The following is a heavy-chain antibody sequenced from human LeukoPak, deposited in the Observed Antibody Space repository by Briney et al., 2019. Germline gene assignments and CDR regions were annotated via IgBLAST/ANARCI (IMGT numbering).Heavy chain of an antibody. V-gene: IGHV4-59*08. CDR2: IYYSGST. Sequence: SETLSLTCTVSGSSISSYYWSWIRQPPGKGLEWIGYIYYSGSTNYNPSLKSRVTISVDTSKNQFSLKLSSVTAADTAVYYCARGGGYSYGYGMDVWGQRTTVTVSS. CDR1: GSSISSYY. D-gene: IGHD5-18*01. CDR3: ARGGGYSYGYGMDV. J-gene: IGHJ6*02.